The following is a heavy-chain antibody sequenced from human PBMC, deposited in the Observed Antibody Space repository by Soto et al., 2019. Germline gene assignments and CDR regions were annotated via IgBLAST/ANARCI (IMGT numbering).Heavy chain of an antibody. D-gene: IGHD3-9*01. CDR1: GGSISSGGYY. J-gene: IGHJ6*02. CDR3: ARDFRDNYYYGMDV. V-gene: IGHV4-31*03. Sequence: QVQLQESGPGLVKPSQTLSLTCTVSGGSISSGGYYWSWIRQHPGKGLEWIGYIYYSGSTYYNPSLMSRVTISVDTSKNQFPLKLSSVTAADTAVYYCARDFRDNYYYGMDVWGQGTTVTVSS. CDR2: IYYSGST.